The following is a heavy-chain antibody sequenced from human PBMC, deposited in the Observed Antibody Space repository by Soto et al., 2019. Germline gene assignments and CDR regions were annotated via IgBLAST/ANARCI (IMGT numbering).Heavy chain of an antibody. Sequence: PGGSLRLSCAASGFTFSNAWMSWVRQAPGKGLEWVGRIKSKTDGGTTDHAAPVKGRFTISRDDSKNTLYLQMNSLKTEDTAVYYCTTDREYSSSVAFDIWGQGTMVTVSS. D-gene: IGHD6-6*01. V-gene: IGHV3-15*01. CDR3: TTDREYSSSVAFDI. CDR2: IKSKTDGGTT. CDR1: GFTFSNAW. J-gene: IGHJ3*02.